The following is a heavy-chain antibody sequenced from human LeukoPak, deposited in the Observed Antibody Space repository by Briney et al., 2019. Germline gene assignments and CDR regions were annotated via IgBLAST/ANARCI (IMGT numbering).Heavy chain of an antibody. V-gene: IGHV3-30*04. Sequence: QAGGSLRLSCAASGFTFSSYVMHWVRQAPGKGLEWVAIISYDGSNEYYADSVKGRFTISRDNSKNTLYLQMNSLRAEDTAVYSCARGHYGMDVWGKGTTVTVSS. CDR1: GFTFSSYV. J-gene: IGHJ6*04. CDR2: ISYDGSNE. CDR3: ARGHYGMDV.